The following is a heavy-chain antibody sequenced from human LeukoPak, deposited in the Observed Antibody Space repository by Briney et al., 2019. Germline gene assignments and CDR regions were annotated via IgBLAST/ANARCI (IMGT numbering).Heavy chain of an antibody. CDR1: GGSFSGYY. CDR3: ARGFVTTVTTFPRGAFDI. J-gene: IGHJ3*02. CDR2: INHSGST. Sequence: SETLSLTCAVYGGSFSGYYWSWIRQPPGKGLEWIGEINHSGSTNYNPSLKSRVTISVDTSKNQFSLKLSSVTAADTAVYYCARGFVTTVTTFPRGAFDIWGQGTMVTVSP. V-gene: IGHV4-34*01. D-gene: IGHD4-17*01.